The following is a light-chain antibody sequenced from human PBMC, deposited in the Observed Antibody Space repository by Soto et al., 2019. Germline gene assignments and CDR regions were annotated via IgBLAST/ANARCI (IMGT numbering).Light chain of an antibody. CDR2: KVS. V-gene: IGKV2-30*01. CDR1: QSLVYSDGDTY. CDR3: MQGTHGPPT. J-gene: IGKJ5*01. Sequence: DVLMTQSTLSLPVTLGQPASISCSSSQSLVYSDGDTYLNGFHKRPGPSPRXXSDKVSNRDSGGPARCSGSWSGTDCTRKISRGEAGDVRGYYCMQGTHGPPTFGQGTRLEI.